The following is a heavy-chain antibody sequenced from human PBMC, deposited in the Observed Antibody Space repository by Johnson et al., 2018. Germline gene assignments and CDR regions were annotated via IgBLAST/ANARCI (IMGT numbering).Heavy chain of an antibody. J-gene: IGHJ6*03. Sequence: VQLVESGGGLVQXGGSLRLXCAASGFTFSSYWMSWVRQAPGKGLEWVVNIKQDGSEKYYVASGKGRFTISRDNAKNSLYLQMNSLRAEDTAVYYCARPPVGGIGAYYYYMDVWGKGTTVTVSS. V-gene: IGHV3-7*01. CDR1: GFTFSSYW. D-gene: IGHD3-16*01. CDR2: IKQDGSEK. CDR3: ARPPVGGIGAYYYYMDV.